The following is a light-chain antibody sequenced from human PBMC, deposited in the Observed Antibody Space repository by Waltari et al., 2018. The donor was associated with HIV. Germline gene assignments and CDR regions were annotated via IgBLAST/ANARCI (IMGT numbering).Light chain of an antibody. J-gene: IGKJ1*01. Sequence: EIVMTQSPASLSLSPGKTATRSCRASQPISSNLAWYQSRPGQAPRLLIYASSTRATGVPTRVSGRGSGTDFTLSISGLQSEDVAVYYCQQYNNWPTFGRGTKVELK. V-gene: IGKV3-15*01. CDR1: QPISSN. CDR3: QQYNNWPT. CDR2: ASS.